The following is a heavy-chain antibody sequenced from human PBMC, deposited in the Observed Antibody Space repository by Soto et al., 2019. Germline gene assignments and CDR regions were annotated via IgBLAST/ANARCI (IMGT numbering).Heavy chain of an antibody. CDR2: ISGDNGNT. Sequence: QVQLVQSGAEVRKPGASVKVSCKASGYTFTKYGITWVRQAPGQGLEWLGWISGDNGNTNFAQRLKDRVTMPTDTSTTTAYMELRSLRRDDTAIYYCARVASLIPIFHGLDAWGQGTTVTVSS. CDR1: GYTFTKYG. CDR3: ARVASLIPIFHGLDA. J-gene: IGHJ6*02. D-gene: IGHD3-3*01. V-gene: IGHV1-18*04.